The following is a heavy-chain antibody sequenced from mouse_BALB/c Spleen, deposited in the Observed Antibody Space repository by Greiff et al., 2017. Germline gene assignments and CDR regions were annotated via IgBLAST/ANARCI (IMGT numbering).Heavy chain of an antibody. V-gene: IGHV5-17*02. Sequence: EVQRVESGGGLVQPGGSRKLSCAASGFTFSSFGMHWVRQAPEKGVEWVAYISSGSSTIYYADTVKGRFTISRDNPKNTLFLQMTSLRSEDTAMYYCARSYGSGGDYWGQGTTLTVSS. CDR1: GFTFSSFG. D-gene: IGHD1-1*01. CDR2: ISSGSSTI. J-gene: IGHJ2*01. CDR3: ARSYGSGGDY.